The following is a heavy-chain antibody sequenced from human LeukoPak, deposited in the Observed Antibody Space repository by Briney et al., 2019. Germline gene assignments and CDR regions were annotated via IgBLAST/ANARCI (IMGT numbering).Heavy chain of an antibody. V-gene: IGHV1-18*01. J-gene: IGHJ4*02. D-gene: IGHD3-16*02. Sequence: ASVKVSCKASGYTFTSYGISWVRQAPGQGLEWMGWTSAYNGNTNYAQKLQGRVTMTTDTSTSTAYMELRSLRSDDPAVYYCAREEDYVWGSYRYVFDYWGQGTLVTVSS. CDR3: AREEDYVWGSYRYVFDY. CDR1: GYTFTSYG. CDR2: TSAYNGNT.